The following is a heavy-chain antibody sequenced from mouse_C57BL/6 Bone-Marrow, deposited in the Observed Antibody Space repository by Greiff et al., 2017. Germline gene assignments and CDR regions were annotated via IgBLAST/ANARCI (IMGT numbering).Heavy chain of an antibody. D-gene: IGHD2-4*01. V-gene: IGHV5-4*01. CDR2: ISDGGSYT. CDR3: ARWYDYDCAMDY. J-gene: IGHJ4*01. CDR1: GFTFSSYA. Sequence: EVQLVESGGGLVKPGGSLKLSCAASGFTFSSYAMSWVRQTPEKRLEWVATISDGGSYTYYPDNVKGRFTISRDNAKNNLYLQMSHLKSEDTAMYYCARWYDYDCAMDYWGQGTSVTVSS.